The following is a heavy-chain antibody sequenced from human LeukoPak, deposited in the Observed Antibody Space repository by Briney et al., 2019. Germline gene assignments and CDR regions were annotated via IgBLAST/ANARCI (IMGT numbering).Heavy chain of an antibody. Sequence: SQTLSLTCTVSGGSISSGGYYWSWIRQPPGKGLEWIGYIYYSGSTNYNPSLKSRVTISVDTSKNQFSLKLSSVTAADTAVYYCARSSRSSGWYYWGQGTLVTVSS. D-gene: IGHD6-19*01. CDR2: IYYSGST. J-gene: IGHJ4*02. CDR1: GGSISSGGYY. CDR3: ARSSRSSGWYY. V-gene: IGHV4-61*08.